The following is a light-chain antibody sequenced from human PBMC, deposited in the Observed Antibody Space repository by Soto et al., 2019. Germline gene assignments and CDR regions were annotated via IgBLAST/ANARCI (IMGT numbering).Light chain of an antibody. CDR1: QSISSW. J-gene: IGKJ1*01. Sequence: DIQMTQSPSTPSASVGDRVTITCRASQSISSWLAWYQQKPGKAPKLLIYDASSLESGVPSRFSGSGSGTEFTLTISSLQTDDFATYDCQQYNSYSTTFGQGTKVDIK. V-gene: IGKV1-5*01. CDR3: QQYNSYSTT. CDR2: DAS.